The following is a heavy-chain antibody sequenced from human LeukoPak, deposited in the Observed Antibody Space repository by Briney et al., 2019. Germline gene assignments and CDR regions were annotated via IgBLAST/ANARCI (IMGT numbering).Heavy chain of an antibody. Sequence: PGGSLRLSCAASGFTFSSYSMNWVRQTPGKGLEWVASINSRSSYRYYADSVMGRFTISRDNAKNSLYLQINSLRTEDTAVYYCARILKGDSGGYYYMDVWGKGTTVTVSS. CDR3: ARILKGDSGGYYYMDV. D-gene: IGHD2-15*01. V-gene: IGHV3-21*01. J-gene: IGHJ6*03. CDR2: INSRSSYR. CDR1: GFTFSSYS.